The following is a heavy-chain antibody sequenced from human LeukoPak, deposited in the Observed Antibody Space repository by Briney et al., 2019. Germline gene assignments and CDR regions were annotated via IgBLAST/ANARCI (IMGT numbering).Heavy chain of an antibody. CDR2: INPNSGGT. Sequence: AAVKVSFKASGYTFTCYYLHWVRQAPGQGLEWMGCINPNSGGTNYAQKSQSRVTTSTDTSISTAYMELSRLRSDETAVYYCARDPSSSSWYLPSIDPWGQGNLVTVSS. CDR1: GYTFTCYY. V-gene: IGHV1-2*02. D-gene: IGHD6-13*01. J-gene: IGHJ5*02. CDR3: ARDPSSSSWYLPSIDP.